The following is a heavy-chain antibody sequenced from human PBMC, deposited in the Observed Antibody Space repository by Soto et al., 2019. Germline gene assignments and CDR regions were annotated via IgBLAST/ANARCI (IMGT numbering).Heavy chain of an antibody. J-gene: IGHJ4*02. V-gene: IGHV3-33*01. D-gene: IGHD4-17*01. CDR3: ARKVDGDLLPDDY. CDR1: GFTFSSYG. Sequence: QVQLVESGGGVVQPGRSLRLSCAASGFTFSSYGMHWVRQAPGKGLEWVAVIWYDGSNKYYADSVKGRFTISRDNSKKTLYLQMNSLRAEDTAVYYCARKVDGDLLPDDYWGQGTLVTVSS. CDR2: IWYDGSNK.